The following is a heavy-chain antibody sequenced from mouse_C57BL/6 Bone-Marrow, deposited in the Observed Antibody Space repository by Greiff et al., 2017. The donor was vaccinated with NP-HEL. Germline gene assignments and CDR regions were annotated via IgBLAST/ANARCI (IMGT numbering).Heavy chain of an antibody. CDR3: ARKLNWAGYWYCDV. CDR1: GYAFSSYW. V-gene: IGHV1-80*01. Sequence: QVQLQQSGAELVKPGASVKISCKASGYAFSSYWMNWVKQRPGKGLEWIGQIYPGDGDTNYNGKFKGKATLTADKSSSTAYMQLSSLTSEDSAVYFGARKLNWAGYWYCDVGGTGTTVTVSS. J-gene: IGHJ1*03. D-gene: IGHD4-1*01. CDR2: IYPGDGDT.